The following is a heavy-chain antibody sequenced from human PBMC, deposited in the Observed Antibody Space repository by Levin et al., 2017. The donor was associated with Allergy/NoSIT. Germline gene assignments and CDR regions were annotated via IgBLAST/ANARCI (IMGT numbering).Heavy chain of an antibody. Sequence: PGGSLRLSCAASGFTFSSYGMHWVRQAPGKGLEWVAVIWYDGSNKYYADSVKGRFTISRDNSKNTLYLQMNSLRAEDTAVYYCAREAVAASYNYYMDVWGKGTTVTVS. CDR3: AREAVAASYNYYMDV. D-gene: IGHD6-19*01. J-gene: IGHJ6*03. CDR2: IWYDGSNK. V-gene: IGHV3-33*01. CDR1: GFTFSSYG.